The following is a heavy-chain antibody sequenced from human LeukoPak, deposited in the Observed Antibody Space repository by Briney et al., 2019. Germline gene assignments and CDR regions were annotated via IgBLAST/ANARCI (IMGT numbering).Heavy chain of an antibody. V-gene: IGHV3-43*01. J-gene: IGHJ4*02. CDR3: AKDISFSTDWHGAGR. D-gene: IGHD3-16*02. Sequence: GGSLRLSCATSGFTLSSYWMHWVRHAPGKGLEWVSLITWDSVNIYYADSVRGRFTISRDNSKNSLYLQMNSLRTEDTAFYYCAKDISFSTDWHGAGRWGQGTLVTVSS. CDR2: ITWDSVNI. CDR1: GFTLSSYW.